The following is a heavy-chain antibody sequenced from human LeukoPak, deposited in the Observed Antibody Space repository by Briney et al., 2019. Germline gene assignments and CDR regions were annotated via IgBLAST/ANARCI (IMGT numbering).Heavy chain of an antibody. CDR2: IRYDGSNK. CDR1: GFTFSSYG. D-gene: IGHD3-22*01. V-gene: IGHV3-30*02. Sequence: GGSLRLSCAASGFTFSSYGMHWVRQAPGKGLEWVAFIRYDGSNKYYADSVKGRFTISRDNSKNTLYLQMNSLRAEVTAVYYCITMIVVVITIGGQGTLVTVSS. J-gene: IGHJ4*02. CDR3: ITMIVVVITI.